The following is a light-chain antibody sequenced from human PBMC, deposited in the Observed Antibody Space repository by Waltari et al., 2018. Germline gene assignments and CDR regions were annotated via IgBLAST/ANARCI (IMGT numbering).Light chain of an antibody. CDR2: RNN. Sequence: QAGLTQPPSVSADLRQTATLTCTGNSHNVGNQGHAWLQQHQGRPPKLVSYRNNTRPSGISERFSASRSGNTASLTISELQPEDETDYYCSAWDSGLTVWLFGGGTKLTVL. V-gene: IGLV10-54*04. CDR3: SAWDSGLTVWL. J-gene: IGLJ3*02. CDR1: SHNVGNQG.